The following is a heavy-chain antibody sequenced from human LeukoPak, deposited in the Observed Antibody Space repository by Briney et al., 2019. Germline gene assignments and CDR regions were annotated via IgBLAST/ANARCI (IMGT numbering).Heavy chain of an antibody. CDR1: GFTFSNAW. CDR3: TSGELLWFGEYWGFAFDI. J-gene: IGHJ3*02. V-gene: IGHV3-15*01. D-gene: IGHD3-10*01. CDR2: IKSKTDGGTT. Sequence: GGSLSLSCAASGFTFSNAWMSWVRQPPGKGLEWVGRIKSKTDGGTTDYAAPVKGRFTISRDDSKSTLYLQMNSLKTEDTAVYYCTSGELLWFGEYWGFAFDIWGQGTMVTVSS.